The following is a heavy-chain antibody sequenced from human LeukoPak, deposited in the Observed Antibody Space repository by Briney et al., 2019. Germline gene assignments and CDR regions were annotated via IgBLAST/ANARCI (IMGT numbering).Heavy chain of an antibody. D-gene: IGHD6-19*01. Sequence: GGSLRLSCAASGFTFSSYWMSWVRQAPGKGLEWVANIKQDGSEKYYVDSVKGRFTISRDNSKNTLHLQMNSLRVEDTAVYYCAKDLGTSGWYCDYWGQGTLVTVSS. CDR3: AKDLGTSGWYCDY. V-gene: IGHV3-7*03. CDR1: GFTFSSYW. CDR2: IKQDGSEK. J-gene: IGHJ4*02.